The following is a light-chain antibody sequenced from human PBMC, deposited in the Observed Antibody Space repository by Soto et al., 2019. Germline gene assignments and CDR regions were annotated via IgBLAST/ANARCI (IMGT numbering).Light chain of an antibody. V-gene: IGKV3-15*01. CDR2: GAS. CDR3: QQYDNWPPP. CDR1: QSVSST. Sequence: EVLMTQSPDTLSLSTGDRATLSCTASQSVSSTLAWYQQKPCQAPSRLIYGASTRAPGVSASFSGRVSVTRFKLYVSSLQSEDLAVYYCQQYDNWPPPFGGAKKGEIK. J-gene: IGKJ4*01.